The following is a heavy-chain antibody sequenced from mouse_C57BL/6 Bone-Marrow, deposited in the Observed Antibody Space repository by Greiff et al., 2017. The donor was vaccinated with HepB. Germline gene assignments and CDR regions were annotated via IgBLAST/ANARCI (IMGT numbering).Heavy chain of an antibody. CDR2: IYPRSGNT. CDR1: GYTFTSYG. D-gene: IGHD1-1*01. Sequence: VQLQQSGAELARPGASVKLSCKASGYTFTSYGISWVKQRTGQGLGWIGEIYPRSGNTYYNEKFKGKATLTADKSSSTAYMELRSLTAEDSAVYFCARSIYYYGSSFSWCAYWGQGTLVTVSA. J-gene: IGHJ3*01. CDR3: ARSIYYYGSSFSWCAY. V-gene: IGHV1-81*01.